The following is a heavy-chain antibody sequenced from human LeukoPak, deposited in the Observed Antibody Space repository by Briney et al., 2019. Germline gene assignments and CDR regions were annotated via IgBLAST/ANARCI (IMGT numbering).Heavy chain of an antibody. D-gene: IGHD5-12*01. CDR2: IHYSGGT. Sequence: SETLSLTCTVAGGSISTSSFYWGWIRQPPGKGLEWIGSIHYSGGTYYNPSLKSGVTISVDTSKNQFSLKVSSVTAADTAVYYCARYSGYATYWGQGTLVTVSS. J-gene: IGHJ4*02. V-gene: IGHV4-39*01. CDR3: ARYSGYATY. CDR1: GGSISTSSFY.